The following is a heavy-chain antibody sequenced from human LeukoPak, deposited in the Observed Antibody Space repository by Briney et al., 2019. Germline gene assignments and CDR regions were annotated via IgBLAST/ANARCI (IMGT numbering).Heavy chain of an antibody. CDR3: ARDLRGGYFDY. CDR1: GGTFSSYA. D-gene: IGHD3-16*01. J-gene: IGHJ4*02. V-gene: IGHV1-69*05. Sequence: GASVKVSCKASGGTFSSYAISWVRQAPGQGLEGMGGIIPIFGTANYAQKFQGRVTITTDESTSTAYMELSSLRSEDTAVYYCARDLRGGYFDYWGQGTLVTVSS. CDR2: IIPIFGTA.